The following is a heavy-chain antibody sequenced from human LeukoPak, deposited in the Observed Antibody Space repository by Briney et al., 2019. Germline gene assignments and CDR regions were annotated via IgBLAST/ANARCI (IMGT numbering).Heavy chain of an antibody. V-gene: IGHV4-39*01. Sequence: SETLSLTCTVSGGSISSSSAYWGWIRQPPGKGLEWIGSIYYSKNTHYNPSLKSRVTISADTSKNQFSLTLGSVSATDTAVYYCVSPRGFSYGYFDYWGQGTLVTVSS. CDR2: IYYSKNT. J-gene: IGHJ4*02. CDR3: VSPRGFSYGYFDY. D-gene: IGHD5-18*01. CDR1: GGSISSSSAY.